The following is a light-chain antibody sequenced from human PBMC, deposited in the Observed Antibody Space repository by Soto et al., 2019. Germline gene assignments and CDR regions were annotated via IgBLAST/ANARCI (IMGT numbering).Light chain of an antibody. CDR2: DDS. CDR3: QVWYSSTDLYV. Sequence: SYELTQPPSVSVAPGQTARITCGGNNIGSEKVHWYQQRPGQAPVLVVYDDSDRPSGIPERFSGSTSANTATLTIGRVEAGDEADYYSQVWYSSTDLYVFGSGTKVTV. CDR1: NIGSEK. J-gene: IGLJ1*01. V-gene: IGLV3-21*02.